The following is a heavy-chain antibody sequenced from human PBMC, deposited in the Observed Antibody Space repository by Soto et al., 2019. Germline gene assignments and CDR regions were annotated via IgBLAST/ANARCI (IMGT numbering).Heavy chain of an antibody. CDR2: ISYDGSNK. V-gene: IGHV3-30*18. CDR3: AKRPRSGPYYYCMDV. J-gene: IGHJ6*02. D-gene: IGHD6-19*01. CDR1: GFTFSSYG. Sequence: QVQLVESGGGVVQPGRSLRLSCAASGFTFSSYGMHWVRQAPGKGLEWVAVISYDGSNKYYADSVKGRFTISRDNSKNTLYLQRNSLRAEATAVYYCAKRPRSGPYYYCMDVCGQVTTVTV.